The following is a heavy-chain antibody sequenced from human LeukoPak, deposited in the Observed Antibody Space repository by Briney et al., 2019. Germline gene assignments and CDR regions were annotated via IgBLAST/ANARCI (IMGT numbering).Heavy chain of an antibody. Sequence: SETLSLTCTVSGGSINSYYWSWIRQPPGKGLEWIGYIYYSGSTNYNPSLKSRVTISVDTSKNQFSLKLSSVTAADTAVYYCAREDGDYYEGYFDYWGQGTLVTVSS. CDR3: AREDGDYYEGYFDY. D-gene: IGHD3-22*01. CDR1: GGSINSYY. V-gene: IGHV4-59*01. J-gene: IGHJ4*02. CDR2: IYYSGST.